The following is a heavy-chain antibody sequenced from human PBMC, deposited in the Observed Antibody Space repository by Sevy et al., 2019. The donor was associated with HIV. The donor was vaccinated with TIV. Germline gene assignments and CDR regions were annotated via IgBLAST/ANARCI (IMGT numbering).Heavy chain of an antibody. CDR3: ARVVVVVVPAAIGRGFWFDP. CDR2: IHHSGST. J-gene: IGHJ5*02. V-gene: IGHV4-38-2*01. Sequence: SETLSLTCAVSGYSISSGCYWGWIRQPPGKGLEWIGSIHHSGSTYYNPSLKSRVTISVDTSKNQFSLKLSSVTAADTAVYYCARVVVVVVPAAIGRGFWFDPWGQGTLVTVSS. D-gene: IGHD2-2*02. CDR1: GYSISSGCY.